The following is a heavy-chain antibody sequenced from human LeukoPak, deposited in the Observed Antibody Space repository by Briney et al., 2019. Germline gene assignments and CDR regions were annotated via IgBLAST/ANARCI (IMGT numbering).Heavy chain of an antibody. D-gene: IGHD4-17*01. CDR2: IIPIFGTA. CDR1: GGTFSSYA. Sequence: ASVKFSCKASGGTFSSYAISWVRQAPGQGLEWMGGIIPIFGTANYAQKFQGRVTITTDESTSTAYMELSSLRSEDTAVYYCAKTTVTEPYYYYYMDVWGKGTTVTVSS. J-gene: IGHJ6*03. V-gene: IGHV1-69*05. CDR3: AKTTVTEPYYYYYMDV.